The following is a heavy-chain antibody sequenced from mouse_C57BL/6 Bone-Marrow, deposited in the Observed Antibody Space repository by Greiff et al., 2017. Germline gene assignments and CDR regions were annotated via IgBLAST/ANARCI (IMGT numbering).Heavy chain of an antibody. J-gene: IGHJ2*01. V-gene: IGHV14-4*01. Sequence: EVQLQQSGAELVRPGASVKLSCTASGFNIKDDYMHWVKQRPEQGLEWIGWIDPENGDTEYASKFQGKATITADTSSNTAYLQLSSLTAEDTAVYYCTMQRGYFDYGGQGTTLTVSS. CDR1: GFNIKDDY. CDR2: IDPENGDT. D-gene: IGHD6-1*01. CDR3: TMQRGYFDY.